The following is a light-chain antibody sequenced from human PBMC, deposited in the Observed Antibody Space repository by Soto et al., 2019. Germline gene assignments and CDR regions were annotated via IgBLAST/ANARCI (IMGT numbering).Light chain of an antibody. CDR1: SSDVGGYNY. V-gene: IGLV2-8*01. Sequence: QSVLTQPPSASGSPGQSVTISCTGTSSDVGGYNYVSWYQQHPGKAPKLMIYEVSKRPSGVPDRFSGSKSGNTASLTVSGLKAEDEADYYCRSYAGSNGGVFGGGTKGTGL. J-gene: IGLJ2*01. CDR3: RSYAGSNGGV. CDR2: EVS.